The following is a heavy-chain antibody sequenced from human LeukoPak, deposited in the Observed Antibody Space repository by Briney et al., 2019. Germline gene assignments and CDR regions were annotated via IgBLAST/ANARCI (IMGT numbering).Heavy chain of an antibody. CDR3: ARDSPTGYYSY. D-gene: IGHD3-22*01. Sequence: PGGSLRLSCGASGFTFSTYWMSWVRQAPGKGLEWVANIKEDGSDKYYVDSVKGRFTISRDNAENSLFLQMVSLRAEDTAVYYCARDSPTGYYSYWGQGTLVTVSS. CDR1: GFTFSTYW. CDR2: IKEDGSDK. J-gene: IGHJ4*02. V-gene: IGHV3-7*01.